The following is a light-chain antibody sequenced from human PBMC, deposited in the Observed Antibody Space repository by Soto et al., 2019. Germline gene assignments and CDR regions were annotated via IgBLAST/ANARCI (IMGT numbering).Light chain of an antibody. CDR1: ENVYGN. J-gene: IGKJ1*01. CDR2: DAS. Sequence: EIVMTQSPATLSVSPGERATLSCRASENVYGNVAWYQQKPGQAPSLLIYDASTRATDIPDRFSGSGSGTEFTLTLSSLQSADCAIYFCQHGRSFGQGTKVEIK. CDR3: QHGRS. V-gene: IGKV3-15*01.